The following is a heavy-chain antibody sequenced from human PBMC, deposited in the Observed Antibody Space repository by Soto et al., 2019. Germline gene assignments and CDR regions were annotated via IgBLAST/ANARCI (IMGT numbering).Heavy chain of an antibody. CDR3: ARRERAAGTDWWFDP. CDR2: IYYSGST. CDR1: GGSISSSSFH. V-gene: IGHV4-39*01. Sequence: QLQLQESGPGLVKPSETLSLTCTVSGGSISSSSFHWGWIRQPPGKGLEWIGSIYYSGSTYYSPSLKSRRTISVDTSKRQFSLKLSSVTAADTAVYYCARRERAAGTDWWFDPWGQGTLVAVSS. D-gene: IGHD6-13*01. J-gene: IGHJ5*02.